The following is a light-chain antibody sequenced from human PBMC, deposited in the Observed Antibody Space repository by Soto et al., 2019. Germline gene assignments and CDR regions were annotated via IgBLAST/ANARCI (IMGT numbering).Light chain of an antibody. CDR1: SSDVGSYNL. J-gene: IGLJ1*01. CDR3: CSYAGSSTLAV. Sequence: QAVLTQPASVSGSPGQSITISCTGTSSDVGSYNLVSWYQQHPGKAPKLMIYEVSKRPSGVSNRFSGSKSANTASLTISGLQAEDEADYYCCSYAGSSTLAVFGTGTKLTVL. CDR2: EVS. V-gene: IGLV2-23*02.